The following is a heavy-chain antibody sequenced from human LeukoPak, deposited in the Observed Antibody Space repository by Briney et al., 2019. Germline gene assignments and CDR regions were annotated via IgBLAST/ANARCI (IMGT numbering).Heavy chain of an antibody. CDR3: SRGIQLWLGGSDY. J-gene: IGHJ4*02. Sequence: GGTLRLSCAASGFTFSSYGMSWVRQAPGKGLEWVSAISGSGGSTYYADSVKGRFTISRDNSKNTLYLQMNSLRAEDTAVYYCSRGIQLWLGGSDYWGQGTLVTVSS. CDR2: ISGSGGST. V-gene: IGHV3-23*01. CDR1: GFTFSSYG. D-gene: IGHD5-18*01.